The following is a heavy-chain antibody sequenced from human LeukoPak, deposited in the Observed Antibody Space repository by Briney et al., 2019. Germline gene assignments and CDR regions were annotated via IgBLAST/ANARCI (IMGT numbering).Heavy chain of an antibody. Sequence: GGSLRLSCTGSGFTFSSYTLHWVRQAPGKELEWVLSISSGGTFVFYADSVTGRFTISRDNAGKFLYLQMDSLRAEDTAVYYCATLGCAGENCPRAGRALGGYWGPGTLVTVSS. D-gene: IGHD2-21*01. CDR2: ISSGGTFV. J-gene: IGHJ4*02. CDR1: GFTFSSYT. CDR3: ATLGCAGENCPRAGRALGGY. V-gene: IGHV3-21*01.